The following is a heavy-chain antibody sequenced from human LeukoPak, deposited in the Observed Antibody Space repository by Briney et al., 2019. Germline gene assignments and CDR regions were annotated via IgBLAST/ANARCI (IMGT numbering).Heavy chain of an antibody. CDR1: GDSVSSNSAA. D-gene: IGHD5-24*01. CDR3: ARAEMDPGSGRIWFDP. Sequence: SQTLSLTCAISGDSVSSNSAAWNWIRQSPSRGLEWLGRTYYRSKWYNDYAVSVKSRITINPDTSKNQFSLQLNSVTPEDTAVYYCARAEMDPGSGRIWFDPWGQGTLVTVSS. J-gene: IGHJ5*02. V-gene: IGHV6-1*01. CDR2: TYYRSKWYN.